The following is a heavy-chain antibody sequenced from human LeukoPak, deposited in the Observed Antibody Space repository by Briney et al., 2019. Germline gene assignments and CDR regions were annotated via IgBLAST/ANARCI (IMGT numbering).Heavy chain of an antibody. J-gene: IGHJ4*02. V-gene: IGHV3-21*01. CDR2: ITSTSSHI. CDR1: GFTFNSYS. D-gene: IGHD6-13*01. CDR3: ARAPSSSTWNHYYIDY. Sequence: GGSLRLSCAASGFTFNSYSMNWVRQAPGKGLEWVSSITSTSSHIYHADSLKGRFTISRDSAKNSLYLQMNSLRAEDTAVYYCARAPSSSTWNHYYIDYWGQGTLVTVSS.